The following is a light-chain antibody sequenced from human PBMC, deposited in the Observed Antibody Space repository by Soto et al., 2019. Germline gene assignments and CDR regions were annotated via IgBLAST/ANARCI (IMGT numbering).Light chain of an antibody. CDR1: QDIGDW. CDR2: AAS. J-gene: IGKJ5*01. V-gene: IGKV1-39*01. CDR3: QQSYSTLPIT. Sequence: DIQMTQSPSSVSASVGDRFSITCRSSQDIGDWLAWYQQKPGKAPKLLIYAASSLQSGVPSRFSGSGSGTDFTLTISSLQPEDFATYYCQQSYSTLPITFGQGTRLEIK.